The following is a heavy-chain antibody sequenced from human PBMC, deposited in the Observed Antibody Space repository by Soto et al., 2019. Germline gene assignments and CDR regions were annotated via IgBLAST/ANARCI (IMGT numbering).Heavy chain of an antibody. V-gene: IGHV3-23*01. CDR2: ISGSGGST. Sequence: GSLRLSCAASGLIFSNYKMHWVRQAPGKGLVWVSPISGSGGSTYYADSVKGRFTVSRDNSKNTLYLQMNSLRAEDTAVYYCAKTYYYESSGYYYHYWGQGTLVTVSS. D-gene: IGHD3-22*01. CDR1: GLIFSNYK. J-gene: IGHJ4*02. CDR3: AKTYYYESSGYYYHY.